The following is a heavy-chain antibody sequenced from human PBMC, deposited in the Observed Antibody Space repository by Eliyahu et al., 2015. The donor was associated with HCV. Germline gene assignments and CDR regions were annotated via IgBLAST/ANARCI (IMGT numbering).Heavy chain of an antibody. CDR3: ARGKYCSSTSCSVLDY. J-gene: IGHJ4*02. CDR1: GGSFSGYY. V-gene: IGHV4-34*01. D-gene: IGHD2-2*01. CDR2: INHXXNT. Sequence: QVQLQQWGAGLLKPSETLSLTCAVXGGSFSGYYWXWXRQPPGKGLXWIGEINHXXNTNYNPSLKSRVTISIDTSKNQFSLKLSSVTAADTAVYYCARGKYCSSTSCSVLDYWGQGTLVTVSS.